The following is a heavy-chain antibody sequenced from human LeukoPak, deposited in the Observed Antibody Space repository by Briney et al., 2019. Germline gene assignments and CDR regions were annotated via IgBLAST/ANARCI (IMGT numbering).Heavy chain of an antibody. J-gene: IGHJ4*02. CDR2: IPNDDSVI. V-gene: IGHV3-11*01. D-gene: IGHD3-22*01. CDR1: GFSVSNYY. CDR3: AREQWFRWEY. Sequence: GGSLRLSCEASGFSVSNYYMVWVRQPPGKGLECISYIPNDDSVIYYADSVRGRLSMSRDPAKNSLSLQLNSLRAEDTAVYYCAREQWFRWEYWGQGILVTVSS.